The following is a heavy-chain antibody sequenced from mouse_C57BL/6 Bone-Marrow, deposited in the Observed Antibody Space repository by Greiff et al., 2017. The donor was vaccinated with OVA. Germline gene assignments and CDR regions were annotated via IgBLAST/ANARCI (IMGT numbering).Heavy chain of an antibody. CDR3: TRGYSNYYAMDY. CDR1: GYTFTDYE. J-gene: IGHJ4*01. D-gene: IGHD2-5*01. CDR2: IDPETGGT. Sequence: VQLQESGAELVRPGASVTLSCKASGYTFTDYEMHWVKQTPVHGLEWIGAIDPETGGTAYNQKFKGKAILTADKSSSTAYMELRSLTSEDSAVYYCTRGYSNYYAMDYGGRGTSVTVSS. V-gene: IGHV1-15*01.